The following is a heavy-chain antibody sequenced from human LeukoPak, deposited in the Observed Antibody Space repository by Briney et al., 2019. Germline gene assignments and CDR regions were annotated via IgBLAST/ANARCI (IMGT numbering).Heavy chain of an antibody. CDR1: GFRFSNYW. D-gene: IGHD1-26*01. CDR2: INQDGSAK. Sequence: PGGSLRLSRAASGFRFSNYWMTWVRQAPGKGLEWVANINQDGSAKYYVDSVKGRSTISRDNAKNSLYLQMNSLRVEDTAVYYWAGAKVGTNGGGFFDYWGQGTLVTVSS. V-gene: IGHV3-7*05. J-gene: IGHJ4*02. CDR3: AGAKVGTNGGGFFDY.